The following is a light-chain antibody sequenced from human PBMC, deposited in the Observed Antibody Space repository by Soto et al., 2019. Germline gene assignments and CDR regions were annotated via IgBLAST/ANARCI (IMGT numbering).Light chain of an antibody. Sequence: DIQMTQSPSTLSASVGDRVTITCRASQSISSWLAWYQQKPGKAPKLLIYKASSLASGVPSRFSGSGSGTEFTLTISSLQTDDVATYYCQQDNSYPGTFGQGTKVEIK. V-gene: IGKV1-5*03. CDR3: QQDNSYPGT. CDR1: QSISSW. CDR2: KAS. J-gene: IGKJ1*01.